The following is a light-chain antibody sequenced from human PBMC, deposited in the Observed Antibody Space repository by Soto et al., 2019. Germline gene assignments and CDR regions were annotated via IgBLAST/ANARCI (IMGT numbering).Light chain of an antibody. Sequence: DIQMTQSPSTLSASVGDRVTVTCRASQTIGSWLAWYQQKPGRAPKLLIYAASTLQSGVPSRFSGSGSGTEFTLTISSLQPDDSATYYCQQYSSYSETFGQGTKVDI. CDR3: QQYSSYSET. CDR1: QTIGSW. J-gene: IGKJ1*01. V-gene: IGKV1-5*01. CDR2: AAS.